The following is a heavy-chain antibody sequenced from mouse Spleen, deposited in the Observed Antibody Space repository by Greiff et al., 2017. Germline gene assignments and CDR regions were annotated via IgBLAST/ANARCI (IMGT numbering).Heavy chain of an antibody. CDR3: ARLDYYGSSYRFAY. J-gene: IGHJ3*01. V-gene: IGHV1-81*01. Sequence: QVQLKESGAELARPGASVKLSCKASGYTFTSYGISWVKQRTGQGLEWIGEIYPRSGNTYYNEKFKGKATLTADKSSSTAYMELRSLTSEDSAVYFCARLDYYGSSYRFAYWGQGTLVTVSA. CDR1: GYTFTSYG. D-gene: IGHD1-1*01. CDR2: IYPRSGNT.